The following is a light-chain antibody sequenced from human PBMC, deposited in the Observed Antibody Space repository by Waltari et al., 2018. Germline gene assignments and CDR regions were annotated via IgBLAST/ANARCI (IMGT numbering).Light chain of an antibody. CDR3: QQRSSWPRT. Sequence: SCRPSHSLNTYLAVYQQKPGQATRLVIYSSSKRATGIPVRFSGSLSGKDVFLTISSLDPEDFAVYSCQQRSSWPRTFGQGTRVEIK. J-gene: IGKJ1*01. V-gene: IGKV3-11*01. CDR2: SSS. CDR1: HSLNTY.